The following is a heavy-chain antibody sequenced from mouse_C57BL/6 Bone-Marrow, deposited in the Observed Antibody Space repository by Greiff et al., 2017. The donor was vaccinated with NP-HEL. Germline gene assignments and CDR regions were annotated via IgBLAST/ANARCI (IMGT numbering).Heavy chain of an antibody. J-gene: IGHJ3*01. Sequence: EVPLVESGPGLVKPSQSLSLTCSVTGYSITSGYYWNWIRQFPGNKLEWMGYIRYDGRNNYNPSLNHRISITRDTSKNQFFRKSNSVTTEDTATCYGARGSTTVVPYWGQGTLVTVSA. CDR2: IRYDGRN. D-gene: IGHD1-1*01. CDR3: ARGSTTVVPY. V-gene: IGHV3-6*01. CDR1: GYSITSGYY.